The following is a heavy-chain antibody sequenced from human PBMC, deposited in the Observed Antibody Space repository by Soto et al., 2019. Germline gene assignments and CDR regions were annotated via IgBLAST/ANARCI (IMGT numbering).Heavy chain of an antibody. CDR2: IGRTGVDM. Sequence: EVQLVESGGGLVKPGGSLRLSCAGSGFIFSTSTMNWVHQAPGQGLEWISSIGRTGVDMYYADSVKGRFTISRDNAQSSLYLQMNTLRAEDTAVYYCVYGDHRGYWGQGTLVTVSS. J-gene: IGHJ4*02. D-gene: IGHD4-17*01. CDR3: VYGDHRGY. V-gene: IGHV3-21*01. CDR1: GFIFSTST.